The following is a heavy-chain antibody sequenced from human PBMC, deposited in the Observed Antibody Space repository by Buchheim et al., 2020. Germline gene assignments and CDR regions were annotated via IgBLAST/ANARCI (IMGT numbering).Heavy chain of an antibody. CDR2: ISSGGGNT. J-gene: IGHJ5*02. D-gene: IGHD3-22*01. Sequence: EVQVLESGGGLVQPGGSLRLSCAASGFTFSSNAMSWVRQAAGKGLEWVSTISSGGGNTYNADSVKGRFTISSDKSKNTVSLQMNSLRAEDTAIYYCAKSADSVVVITTYWFDPWGQGTL. CDR1: GFTFSSNA. V-gene: IGHV3-23*01. CDR3: AKSADSVVVITTYWFDP.